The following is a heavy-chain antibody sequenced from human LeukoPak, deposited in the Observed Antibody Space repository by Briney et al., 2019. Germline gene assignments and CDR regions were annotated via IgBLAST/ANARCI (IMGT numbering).Heavy chain of an antibody. J-gene: IGHJ4*02. Sequence: GGSLTLSCAASGFTFSRFAMNWVRQAPGKGLEWVATIIDNGDRTYYADSVRGRFTLSRDNSNNTLSLQMNSLRAEDTATYYCSKGITLVRGFTDFDYWGQGTLATVSS. CDR3: SKGITLVRGFTDFDY. CDR1: GFTFSRFA. V-gene: IGHV3-23*01. CDR2: IIDNGDRT. D-gene: IGHD3-10*01.